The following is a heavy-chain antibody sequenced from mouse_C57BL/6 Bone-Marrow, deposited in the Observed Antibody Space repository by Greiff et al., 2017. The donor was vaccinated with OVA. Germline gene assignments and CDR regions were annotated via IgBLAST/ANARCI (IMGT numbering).Heavy chain of an antibody. CDR1: GFTFSSYA. Sequence: EVQVVESGEGLVKPGGSLKLSCAASGFTFSSYAMSWVRQTPEKRLEWVAYISSGGDYIYYADTVKGRFTISRDNARNTLYLQMSSLKSEDTAMYYCTRDHYYGSVDYWGQGTTLTVSS. CDR2: ISSGGDYI. V-gene: IGHV5-9-1*02. CDR3: TRDHYYGSVDY. J-gene: IGHJ2*01. D-gene: IGHD1-1*01.